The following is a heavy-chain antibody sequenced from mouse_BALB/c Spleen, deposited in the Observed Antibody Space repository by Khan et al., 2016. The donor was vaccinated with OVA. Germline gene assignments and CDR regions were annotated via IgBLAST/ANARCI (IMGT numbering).Heavy chain of an antibody. Sequence: QVQLKQSGPGLLQPSQNLSITCTVSGFSLTTYGVHWVRQSPGKGLEWLGLIWSGGNTDYNAAFISRLSISKDNSKSQSFFLLNSPQADDTAIYYGARNSYMYDFTYWGQGTLVAVSA. CDR3: ARNSYMYDFTY. V-gene: IGHV2-4-1*01. CDR1: GFSLTTYG. D-gene: IGHD2-14*01. CDR2: IWSGGNT. J-gene: IGHJ3*01.